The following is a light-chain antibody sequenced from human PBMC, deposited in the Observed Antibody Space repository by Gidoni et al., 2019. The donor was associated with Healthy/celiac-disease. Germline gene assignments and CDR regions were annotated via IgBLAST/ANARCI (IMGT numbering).Light chain of an antibody. CDR1: QSVSSK. J-gene: IGKJ4*01. V-gene: IGKV3-15*01. Sequence: EIVMTPSPATLSVSPGERATLSCRASQSVSSKLAWYQQKPDQAPRLLIYGASTRATGLPARFSGSGSGTGFTLTISSLQSEDFAVYYFQQYNNWPPGAVTFGGGTKVEIK. CDR2: GAS. CDR3: QQYNNWPPGAVT.